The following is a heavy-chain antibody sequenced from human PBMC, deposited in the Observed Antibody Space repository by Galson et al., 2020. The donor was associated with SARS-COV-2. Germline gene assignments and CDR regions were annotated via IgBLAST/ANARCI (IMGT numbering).Heavy chain of an antibody. CDR3: ARDEGIRGYNYGRLYYGMDV. J-gene: IGHJ6*02. Sequence: NSGGSLRLSCAASGFPFSTYSMNWVRLAPVKGLEWVSSISTSSSYTYYVDSVKGRFSISRDNPRNSLYLQMNSLRAEDTAVYYCARDEGIRGYNYGRLYYGMDVWGQGTTVTVSS. CDR2: ISTSSSYT. V-gene: IGHV3-21*01. CDR1: GFPFSTYS. D-gene: IGHD5-18*01.